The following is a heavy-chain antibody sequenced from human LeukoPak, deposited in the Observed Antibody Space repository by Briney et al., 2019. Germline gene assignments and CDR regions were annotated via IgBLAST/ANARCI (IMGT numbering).Heavy chain of an antibody. D-gene: IGHD2-2*01. CDR3: ARLVVVVPAANHYMDV. Sequence: ASVKVSCKASGYTFTGYYMHWVRQAPGQGLEWMGWINPNSGGTNYAQKFQGRVTMTRDTSISTAYMELSRLRSDDTAVYYCARLVVVVPAANHYMDVWGKGTTVTISS. V-gene: IGHV1-2*02. CDR1: GYTFTGYY. J-gene: IGHJ6*03. CDR2: INPNSGGT.